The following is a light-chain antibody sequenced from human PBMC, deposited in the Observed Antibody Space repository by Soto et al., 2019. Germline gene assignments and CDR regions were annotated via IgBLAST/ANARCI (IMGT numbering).Light chain of an antibody. Sequence: QSVLTQSPSASASLGASVKLTCTLSSGHSTYAIAWHQQQPEKGPRYLMKLNSDGSHTKGDGIPDRFSGSSSGAERYLTISSLQSEDEADYYCQTWGTVTVLFGGGTKLTVL. V-gene: IGLV4-69*01. CDR3: QTWGTVTVL. CDR1: SGHSTYA. J-gene: IGLJ2*01. CDR2: LNSDGSH.